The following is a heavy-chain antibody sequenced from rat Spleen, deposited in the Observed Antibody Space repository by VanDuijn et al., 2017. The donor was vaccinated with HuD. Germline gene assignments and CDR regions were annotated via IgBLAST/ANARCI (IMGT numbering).Heavy chain of an antibody. V-gene: IGHV5-62*01. D-gene: IGHD1-6*01. CDR3: ARSGVYYGGDYYVMDA. CDR2: ISSSSGT. Sequence: VQLVESGGGLVQPGKSLKLSCSASGFTFSSYGMHWIRQAPGKGLDWVAYISSSSGTVYADAVKGRFTISRDNAKNTLYLQLNSLKSEDTAIYYCARSGVYYGGDYYVMDAWGQGASVTVSS. J-gene: IGHJ4*01. CDR1: GFTFSSYG.